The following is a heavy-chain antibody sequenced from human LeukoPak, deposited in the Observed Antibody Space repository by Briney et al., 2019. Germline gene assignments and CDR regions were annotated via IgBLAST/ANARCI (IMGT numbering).Heavy chain of an antibody. CDR3: ARGSITMIVVDGDFDY. V-gene: IGHV1-46*01. CDR2: INPSGGST. D-gene: IGHD3-22*01. Sequence: ASVKVSCKASGYTFTSYYMHWVRQAPGQGLEWMGIINPSGGSTSYAQKFQGRVTMTRDMSTSTVYMELSSLRSEDTAVYCCARGSITMIVVDGDFDYWGQGTLVTVSS. CDR1: GYTFTSYY. J-gene: IGHJ4*02.